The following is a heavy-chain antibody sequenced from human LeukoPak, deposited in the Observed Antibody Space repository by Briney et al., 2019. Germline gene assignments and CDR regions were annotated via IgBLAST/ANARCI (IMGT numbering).Heavy chain of an antibody. CDR2: IWSDGSNE. Sequence: QPGRSLRLSCAASGFTFSSYAMHWVRQAPGKGLEWGAVIWSDGSNEYYADSVEGRFTISRDTSKDTLYLQMNSLRAEDTAVYYCARDQQGVDGVKFYYFDYWGQGTLVTVSS. D-gene: IGHD6-19*01. CDR3: ARDQQGVDGVKFYYFDY. CDR1: GFTFSSYA. J-gene: IGHJ4*02. V-gene: IGHV3-33*08.